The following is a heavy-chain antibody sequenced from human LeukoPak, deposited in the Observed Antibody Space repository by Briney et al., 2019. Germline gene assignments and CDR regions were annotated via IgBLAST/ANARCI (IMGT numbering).Heavy chain of an antibody. J-gene: IGHJ3*02. CDR1: GGTFSSYA. CDR3: ASTITIFGVVIIGAFDI. Sequence: GASVKVSCKASGGTFSSYAISWVRQAPGQGLEWMGGIIPIFGTANYAQKFQGRVTITTDESTSTAYMELSSLRSEDTAVYYCASTITIFGVVIIGAFDIWGQGTMVTVSS. D-gene: IGHD3-3*01. V-gene: IGHV1-69*05. CDR2: IIPIFGTA.